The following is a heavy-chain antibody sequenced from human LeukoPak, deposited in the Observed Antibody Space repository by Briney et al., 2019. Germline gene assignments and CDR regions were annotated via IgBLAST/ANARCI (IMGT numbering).Heavy chain of an antibody. D-gene: IGHD5-12*01. V-gene: IGHV3-74*01. CDR2: ICPDGTVT. J-gene: IGHJ5*02. CDR1: GFTFSTYC. CDR3: VRWATLSP. Sequence: GSLRLSCAASGFTFSTYCMHWVRQAPGKGPMWVSRICPDGTVTNYADSVKARFIISRDNARNTVYLQMNSLRVEDTAVYYCVRWATLSPWGQGTLVTVSS.